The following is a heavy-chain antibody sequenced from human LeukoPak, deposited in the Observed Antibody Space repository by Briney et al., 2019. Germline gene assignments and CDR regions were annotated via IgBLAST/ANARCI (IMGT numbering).Heavy chain of an antibody. CDR2: IYYSGST. J-gene: IGHJ4*02. Sequence: PSETLSLTCTVSGGSISSYYWSWIRQPPGKGLEWIGYIYYSGSTNYNPSLKSRISMSVDTSKNQFSLKLSSVTAADTAVYYCARNFRGGSTYLDYWGQGIPVTVSS. CDR3: ARNFRGGSTYLDY. D-gene: IGHD5/OR15-5a*01. V-gene: IGHV4-59*12. CDR1: GGSISSYY.